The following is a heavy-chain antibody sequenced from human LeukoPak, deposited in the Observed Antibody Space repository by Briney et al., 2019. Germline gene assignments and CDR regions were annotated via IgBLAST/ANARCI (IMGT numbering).Heavy chain of an antibody. V-gene: IGHV2-5*02. CDR3: AHGANHFDY. J-gene: IGHJ4*02. CDR2: IYWDDDK. Sequence: SGPTLVKPTQTLTLTCTFSGLSLSTSGVGVGWIRQPPGKTLEWLALIYWDDDKRYSPSVKSRLTITKDTSKKQVVLTMTNMDPVDTATYYCAHGANHFDYWGQGTLVTVSS. CDR1: GLSLSTSGVG.